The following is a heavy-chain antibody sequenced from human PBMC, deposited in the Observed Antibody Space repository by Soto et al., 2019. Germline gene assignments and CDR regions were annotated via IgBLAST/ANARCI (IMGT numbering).Heavy chain of an antibody. Sequence: PGGSLRLSCAASGFTFSSYAMSWVRQAPGKGLEWVSAISGSGGTTYYADSVKGRFTISRDNSKNTMYLYPQMNSLRAEDTAVYYCAKDGRYYDFWSGYSRQNWFDPWGQGTLVTVSS. D-gene: IGHD3-3*01. CDR2: ISGSGGTT. J-gene: IGHJ5*02. CDR3: AKDGRYYDFWSGYSRQNWFDP. V-gene: IGHV3-23*01. CDR1: GFTFSSYA.